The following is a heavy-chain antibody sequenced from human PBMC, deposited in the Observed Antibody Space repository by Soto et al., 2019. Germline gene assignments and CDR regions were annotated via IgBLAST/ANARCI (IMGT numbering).Heavy chain of an antibody. D-gene: IGHD2-15*01. CDR3: ALYCSGGSCYSYGDFDY. J-gene: IGHJ4*02. Sequence: VKVSCKTSGYTFTSYDVNWVRQATGQGLEWMGWMNPNTGNTGYAQKFQGRVTMTRSTSMSTAYMELRGLTSEDTAVYYCALYCSGGSCYSYGDFDYWGQGTLVTVSS. V-gene: IGHV1-8*01. CDR1: GYTFTSYD. CDR2: MNPNTGNT.